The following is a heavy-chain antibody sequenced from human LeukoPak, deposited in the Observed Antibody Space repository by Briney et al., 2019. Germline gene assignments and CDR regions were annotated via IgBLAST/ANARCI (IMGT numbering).Heavy chain of an antibody. Sequence: KPSETLSLTCAVDGGSFSGLYWSWIRQTPGKGLEWIGEINHTGNTNYNPSLTDYNPSLKSRVTISVDSSKNQLSLKLSSVTAADTGVYYCARVRHDPLEHDYYMDVWGKGTTVTVSS. J-gene: IGHJ6*03. CDR2: INHTGNT. CDR3: ARVRHDPLEHDYYMDV. V-gene: IGHV4-34*01. D-gene: IGHD3-3*01. CDR1: GGSFSGLY.